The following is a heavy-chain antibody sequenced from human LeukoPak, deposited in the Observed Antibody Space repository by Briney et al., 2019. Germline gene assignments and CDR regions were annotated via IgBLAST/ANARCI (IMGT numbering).Heavy chain of an antibody. D-gene: IGHD4-17*01. J-gene: IGHJ4*02. Sequence: GRSLRLSCAAPGFTFSSYAMHWVRQAPGKGLEWVAVISYDGSNKYYADSVKGRFTISRDNSKNTLYLQMNSLRAEDTAVYYCASTYGDRDPFDYWGQGTLVTVSS. CDR1: GFTFSSYA. CDR2: ISYDGSNK. V-gene: IGHV3-30-3*01. CDR3: ASTYGDRDPFDY.